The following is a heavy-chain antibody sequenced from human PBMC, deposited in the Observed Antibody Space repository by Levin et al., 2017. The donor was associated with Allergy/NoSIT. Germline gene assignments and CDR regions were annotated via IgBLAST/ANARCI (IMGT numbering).Heavy chain of an antibody. CDR3: ARGGYCTNGVCYRAPSDY. J-gene: IGHJ4*02. D-gene: IGHD2-8*01. V-gene: IGHV3-21*01. CDR1: GFTFSSYS. Sequence: GGSLRLSCAASGFTFSSYSMNWVRQAPGKGLEWVSSISSSSSYIYYADSVKGRFTISRDNAKNSLYLQMNSLRAEDTAVYYCARGGYCTNGVCYRAPSDYWGQGTLVTVSS. CDR2: ISSSSSYI.